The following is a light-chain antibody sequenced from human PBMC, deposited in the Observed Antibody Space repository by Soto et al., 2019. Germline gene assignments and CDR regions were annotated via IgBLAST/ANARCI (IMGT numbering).Light chain of an antibody. CDR1: QSVLYSSSNKNY. V-gene: IGKV4-1*01. J-gene: IGKJ1*01. CDR2: WAS. CDR3: QQYCSSPWT. Sequence: DIVMTQSPDSLAVSLGERATINCRSSQSVLYSSSNKNYLAWYQQKPGQPPKLLIYWASTRESGVPDRFSGSGYGTDFSLTSSSLQAEDVAVYYCQQYCSSPWTFGQGTKVEIK.